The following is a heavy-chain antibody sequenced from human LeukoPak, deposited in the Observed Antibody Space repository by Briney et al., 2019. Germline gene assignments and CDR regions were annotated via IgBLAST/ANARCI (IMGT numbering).Heavy chain of an antibody. CDR2: FDPEDGET. Sequence: ASVKVSCKVSGYTLTELSMHWVRQAPGKGLEWMGGFDPEDGETIYAQKFQGRATMTEDTSTDTAYMELSSLRSEDTAVYYCATEERKAGSYYRAAFDIWGQGTMVTVSS. CDR3: ATEERKAGSYYRAAFDI. J-gene: IGHJ3*02. CDR1: GYTLTELS. V-gene: IGHV1-24*01. D-gene: IGHD1-26*01.